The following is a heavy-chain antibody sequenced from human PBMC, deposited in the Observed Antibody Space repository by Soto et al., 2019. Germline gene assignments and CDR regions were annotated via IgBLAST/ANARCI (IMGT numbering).Heavy chain of an antibody. D-gene: IGHD3-10*01. V-gene: IGHV1-69*02. CDR2: IIPILGIA. J-gene: IGHJ3*02. CDR3: ARGWRSGSWAFAI. Sequence: GASVKVSCKASGGTFSSYTISCVRQAPGQGLEWMGRIIPILGIANYAQKFQGRVTITADKSTSTAYMELSSLRSEDTAVYYCARGWRSGSWAFAIWVKGKMVTASS. CDR1: GGTFSSYT.